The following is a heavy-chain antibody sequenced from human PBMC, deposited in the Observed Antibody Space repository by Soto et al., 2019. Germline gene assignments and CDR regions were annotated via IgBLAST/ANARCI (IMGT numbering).Heavy chain of an antibody. Sequence: QLQLQESGPGLVKPSETLSLTCTVSGGSISSSSYYWGWIRQPPGKGLEWIGSIYYSGSTYYNPSLKSRVTISVDTSKNQFSLKLSSVTAADTAVYYCARQNGIAVAGTGGYWGQGTLVTVSS. J-gene: IGHJ4*02. D-gene: IGHD6-19*01. CDR3: ARQNGIAVAGTGGY. CDR1: GGSISSSSYY. V-gene: IGHV4-39*01. CDR2: IYYSGST.